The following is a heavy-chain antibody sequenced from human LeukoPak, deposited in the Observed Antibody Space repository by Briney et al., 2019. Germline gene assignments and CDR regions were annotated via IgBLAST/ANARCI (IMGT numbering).Heavy chain of an antibody. V-gene: IGHV3-11*01. Sequence: PGGSLRLSCAASGFTFSDYYMCWIRQAPGKGLEWVSYISSSGSAIYYADSVKGRFTISRDNAKNSLYLQMNSLRAEDTAVYYCARGLQLVRDAGLDYWGQGTLVTVSS. J-gene: IGHJ4*02. CDR1: GFTFSDYY. CDR2: ISSSGSAI. CDR3: ARGLQLVRDAGLDY. D-gene: IGHD6-13*01.